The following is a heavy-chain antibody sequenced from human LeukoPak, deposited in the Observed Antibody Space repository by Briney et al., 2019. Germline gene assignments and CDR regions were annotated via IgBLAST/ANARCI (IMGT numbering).Heavy chain of an antibody. CDR2: ISSSSSYI. CDR1: GFTFSSYS. CDR3: AREVYSSGSYDY. J-gene: IGHJ4*02. V-gene: IGHV3-21*01. Sequence: GGALRLSCAASGFTFSSYSMNWVRQAPGKGLEWVSSISSSSSYIYYADSVKGRFTISRDNAKNSLYLQMNSLRAEDTAVYYCAREVYSSGSYDYWGQGTLVTVSS. D-gene: IGHD3-22*01.